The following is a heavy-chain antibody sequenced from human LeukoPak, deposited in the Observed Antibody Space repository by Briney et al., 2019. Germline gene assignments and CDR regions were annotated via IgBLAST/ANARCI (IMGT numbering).Heavy chain of an antibody. J-gene: IGHJ3*02. CDR1: RFTFSSYS. CDR3: ARSMVRGGYAFDI. V-gene: IGHV3-48*02. D-gene: IGHD3-10*01. Sequence: GGSLRLSSAASRFTFSSYSMNWVRQAPRKGREWVSYISSSSSTIYYADSVKGRFTISRDNAKNSLYLQMNSLRDEDTAVYYCARSMVRGGYAFDIWGQGTMVTVSS. CDR2: ISSSSSTI.